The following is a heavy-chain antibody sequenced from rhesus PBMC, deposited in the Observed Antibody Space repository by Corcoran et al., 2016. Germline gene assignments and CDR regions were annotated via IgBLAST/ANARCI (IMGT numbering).Heavy chain of an antibody. D-gene: IGHD4-29*01. CDR2: ISGSSGST. CDR3: ARPPYGSSYTDY. Sequence: QVQLQESGPGLVKPSETLSLTCAVSGYSISSGYYWGWIRQPPGKGLEYIGYISGSSGSTYYYPSLKSRVTISKDTSKDQFSLKLSSVTAADTAVYYWARPPYGSSYTDYWGQGVLVTVSS. J-gene: IGHJ4*01. V-gene: IGHV4-99*01. CDR1: GYSISSGYY.